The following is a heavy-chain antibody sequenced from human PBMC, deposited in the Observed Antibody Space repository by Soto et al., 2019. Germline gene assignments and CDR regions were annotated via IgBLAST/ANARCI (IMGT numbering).Heavy chain of an antibody. Sequence: LRLSCAASGFTFSSYAMSWVRQAPGKGLEWVSAISGSGGSTYYADSVKGRFTISRDNSKNTLYLQMNSLRAEDTAVYNCAKDGAYHASTGYRPIDYWGQGTRVTVSS. J-gene: IGHJ4*02. V-gene: IGHV3-23*01. CDR3: AKDGAYHASTGYRPIDY. D-gene: IGHD3-22*01. CDR1: GFTFSSYA. CDR2: ISGSGGST.